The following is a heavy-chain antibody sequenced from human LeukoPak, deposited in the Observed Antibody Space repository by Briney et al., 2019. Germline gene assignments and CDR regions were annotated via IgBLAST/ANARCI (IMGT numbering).Heavy chain of an antibody. Sequence: GGSLRLSCAASGLTFRSYAMSWVRQAPGXGLEWVSTISGSGGSTYYADSVKGRFTISRDNSKNTLYLQMNSLRAEDTAVYYCANYMTTVTTSAFDVWGQGTMVTVSS. D-gene: IGHD4-17*01. J-gene: IGHJ3*01. CDR2: ISGSGGST. V-gene: IGHV3-23*01. CDR1: GLTFRSYA. CDR3: ANYMTTVTTSAFDV.